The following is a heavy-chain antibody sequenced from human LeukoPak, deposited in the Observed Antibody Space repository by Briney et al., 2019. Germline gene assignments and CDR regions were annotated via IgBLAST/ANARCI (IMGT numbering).Heavy chain of an antibody. J-gene: IGHJ3*02. CDR2: IRGGGAGA. D-gene: IGHD3-10*02. CDR3: AKCSASYDNDALDM. V-gene: IGHV3-23*01. CDR1: GFTFTSYA. Sequence: GGSLRLSCAASGFTFTSYAMNWVRQAPGKGLEWVAFIRGGGAGARYADAAKGRFTISRDNSKNTLYLHMNTLRVEDTATYYFAKCSASYDNDALDMWGQGTVVIVSS.